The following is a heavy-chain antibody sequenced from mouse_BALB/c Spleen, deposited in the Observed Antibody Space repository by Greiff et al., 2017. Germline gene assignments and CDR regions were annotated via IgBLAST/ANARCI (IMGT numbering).Heavy chain of an antibody. J-gene: IGHJ2*01. CDR2: INPGSGGT. V-gene: IGHV1-54*01. D-gene: IGHD2-3*01. Sequence: QVQLQQSGAELVRPGTSVKVSCKASGYAFTNYLIEWVKQRPGQGLEWIGVINPGSGGTNYNEKFKGKATLTADKSSSTAYMQLSSLTSDDSAVYFCAREGYYDGFFDYWGQGTTLTVSS. CDR3: AREGYYDGFFDY. CDR1: GYAFTNYL.